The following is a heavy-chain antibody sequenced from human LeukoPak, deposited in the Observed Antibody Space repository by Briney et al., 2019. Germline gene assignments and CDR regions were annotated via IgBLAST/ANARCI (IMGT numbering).Heavy chain of an antibody. CDR3: ARDVAADVNWFDP. CDR2: IYYSGST. D-gene: IGHD6-13*01. CDR1: GGSISSSSYY. Sequence: SETLSLTCTVSGGSISSSSYYWGWIRQPPGKGLEWIGTIYYSGSTHYNPSLKSRVTMSVDTSKNQFSLKLSSVTAADTAVYYCARDVAADVNWFDPWGQGTLVTVSS. V-gene: IGHV4-39*07. J-gene: IGHJ5*02.